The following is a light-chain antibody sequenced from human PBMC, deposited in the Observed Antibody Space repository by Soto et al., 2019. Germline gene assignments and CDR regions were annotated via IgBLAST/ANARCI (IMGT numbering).Light chain of an antibody. Sequence: DIPMTQSPSSLSASVGDRVTITCRASQTIRNYLNWYQQKPGKAPNLLIYAASSLQSGVPSRFSGGGSGTDFTLTFSSLQPEDFGSYYCLQTYSAPRTLGQGPRWKSN. J-gene: IGKJ1*01. CDR1: QTIRNY. CDR3: LQTYSAPRT. CDR2: AAS. V-gene: IGKV1-39*01.